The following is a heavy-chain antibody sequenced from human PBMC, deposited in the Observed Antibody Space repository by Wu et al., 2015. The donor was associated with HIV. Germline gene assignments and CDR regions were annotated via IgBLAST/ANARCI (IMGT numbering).Heavy chain of an antibody. D-gene: IGHD6-19*01. CDR1: GYPFTNFH. J-gene: IGHJ3*01. CDR3: ARSLEVAGPDPYPFDL. Sequence: VQLVQSGAEVKKPGASVKVSCKGSGYPFTNFHMHWVRQAPGQGPEWMGWVNGNSGVTNYAQKFQGRVTMTRDTSTGTIYMELTSLKADDTAVFYCARSLEVAGPDPYPFDLWGQGTMVLVSS. CDR2: VNGNSGVT. V-gene: IGHV1-2*02.